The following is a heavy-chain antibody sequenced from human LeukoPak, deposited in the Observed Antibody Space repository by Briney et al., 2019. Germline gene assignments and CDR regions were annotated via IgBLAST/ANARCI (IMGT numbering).Heavy chain of an antibody. Sequence: GGSLRLSCAASGFTFSDYSMNWVRQAPGKGLECISHISGSSSSTIYYAASVMGRFTISRDNAKNSLYLQMNSLRDEDTAVYYCAREESGCYFDYGGQGTLVTVPS. CDR3: AREESGCYFDY. J-gene: IGHJ4*02. CDR1: GFTFSDYS. D-gene: IGHD3-9*01. V-gene: IGHV3-48*02. CDR2: ISGSSSSTI.